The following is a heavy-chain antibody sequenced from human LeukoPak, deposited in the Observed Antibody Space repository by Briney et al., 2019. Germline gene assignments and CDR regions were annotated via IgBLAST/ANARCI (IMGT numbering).Heavy chain of an antibody. D-gene: IGHD2-2*01. J-gene: IGHJ4*02. Sequence: PGGSLRLSCAASGFSLSNDWMCWVRQAPGKGREWVANINQDESKKYYVDSVKGRFTISRDNAKNSLYLQMSSLRAEDTAVYYCARDHAYRTDYWGQGTLVTVSS. CDR1: GFSLSNDW. CDR2: INQDESKK. V-gene: IGHV3-7*01. CDR3: ARDHAYRTDY.